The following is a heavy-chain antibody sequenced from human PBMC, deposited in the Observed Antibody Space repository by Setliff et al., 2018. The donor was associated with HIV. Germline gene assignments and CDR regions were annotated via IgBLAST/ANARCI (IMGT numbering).Heavy chain of an antibody. V-gene: IGHV4-4*02. CDR3: ARTRGRAPVSYYLDN. Sequence: SETLSLTCAVSGVSISNSNWWSWVRQPPGKGLEWIGEVSHSGSTNYNPSLKSRVTISVDKSKNQFSLELSYVTAADTAVYYRARTRGRAPVSYYLDNWGQGRRVTVSS. J-gene: IGHJ4*02. CDR2: VSHSGST. D-gene: IGHD2-2*01. CDR1: GVSISNSNW.